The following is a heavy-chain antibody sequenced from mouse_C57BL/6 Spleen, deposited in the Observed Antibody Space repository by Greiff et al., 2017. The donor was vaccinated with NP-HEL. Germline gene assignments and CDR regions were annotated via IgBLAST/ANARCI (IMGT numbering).Heavy chain of an antibody. D-gene: IGHD1-1*01. CDR3: ARRRLSTGAMDY. V-gene: IGHV5-17*01. J-gene: IGHJ4*01. CDR1: GFTFSDYG. CDR2: ISSGSRTI. Sequence: DVKLVESGGGLVKPGGSLKLSCAASGFTFSDYGMHWVRQAPEKGLEWVAYISSGSRTIYYADTVQGRFTISRDNAKNTLFLQMTSLRSEDTAMYYCARRRLSTGAMDYWGQGTSVTVSS.